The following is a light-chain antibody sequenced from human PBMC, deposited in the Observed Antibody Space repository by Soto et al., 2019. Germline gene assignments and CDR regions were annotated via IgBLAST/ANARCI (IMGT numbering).Light chain of an antibody. Sequence: EIVLTQSPGTLSLSPGERATLSCRASQSVSSTYLAWYQQKPGQAPRLLIYGASSRATGIPDKFSGSGSGTDFTLTISRLEPEDFAVYYCRQYGSSHTTFGQGTKVEIK. CDR2: GAS. CDR3: RQYGSSHTT. CDR1: QSVSSTY. V-gene: IGKV3-20*01. J-gene: IGKJ1*01.